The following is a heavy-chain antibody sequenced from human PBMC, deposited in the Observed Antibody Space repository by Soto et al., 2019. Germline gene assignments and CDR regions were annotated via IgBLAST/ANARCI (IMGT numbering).Heavy chain of an antibody. Sequence: QLQLQESGPGLVKPSGTLSLTCGVSGGSLSTPVWWSWVRLPPGKGLEWIGEVFHSGSANYNPSLPSRVTISLDKSTNQCSLRLSSVTAADTAVYYCARKAWTRLDYWGQGALVTVSS. CDR2: VFHSGSA. CDR1: GGSLSTPVW. CDR3: ARKAWTRLDY. V-gene: IGHV4-4*02. D-gene: IGHD1-1*01. J-gene: IGHJ4*02.